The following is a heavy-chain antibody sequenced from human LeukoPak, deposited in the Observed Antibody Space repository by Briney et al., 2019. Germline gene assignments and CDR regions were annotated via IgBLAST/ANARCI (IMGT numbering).Heavy chain of an antibody. CDR1: AGSISSGTYY. Sequence: SETLSLTCTVSAGSISSGTYYWDWIRQHPGKGLEGIGYIYYSGSTYYNPSLKSRVTISVDTAKNQFSLKLSSVTAADTAVYYCARLVGAVAFDIWGQGKMVTVSS. V-gene: IGHV4-39*01. CDR3: ARLVGAVAFDI. J-gene: IGHJ3*02. D-gene: IGHD1-26*01. CDR2: IYYSGST.